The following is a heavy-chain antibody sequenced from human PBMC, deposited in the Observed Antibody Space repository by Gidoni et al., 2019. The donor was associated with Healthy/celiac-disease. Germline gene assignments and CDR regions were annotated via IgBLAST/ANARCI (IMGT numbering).Heavy chain of an antibody. CDR2: ISYDGSNK. Sequence: QVQLVESGGGVVQPGRSLRLSCAASGFTFSSYGMPWVRQAPGKGLEWVAVISYDGSNKYYADSVKGRFTISRDNSKNTLYLQMNSLRAEDTAVYYCAKDKSQLGYCSSTSCGNLYYFDYWGQGTLVTVSS. D-gene: IGHD2-2*01. CDR1: GFTFSSYG. CDR3: AKDKSQLGYCSSTSCGNLYYFDY. V-gene: IGHV3-30*18. J-gene: IGHJ4*02.